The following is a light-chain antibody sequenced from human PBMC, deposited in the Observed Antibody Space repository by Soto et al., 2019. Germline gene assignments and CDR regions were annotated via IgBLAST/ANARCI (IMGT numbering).Light chain of an antibody. J-gene: IGKJ1*01. V-gene: IGKV1-5*01. CDR3: QQSNSFPRT. CDR2: GAS. CDR1: QSISSW. Sequence: DIQMTQSPSTLSASVGDRVTISCRASQSISSWLAWYQQKPGKAPKLLIYGASSLESGVPSRFSGSGSGTEFTLTITSLQHDDFELYYCQQSNSFPRTFGQGTKVEIK.